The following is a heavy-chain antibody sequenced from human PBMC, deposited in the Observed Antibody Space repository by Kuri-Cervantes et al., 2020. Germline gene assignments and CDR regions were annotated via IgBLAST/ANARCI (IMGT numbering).Heavy chain of an antibody. CDR2: ISYDGSNK. J-gene: IGHJ4*02. D-gene: IGHD5-18*01. Sequence: GGSLRLXCAASGFTFSSYAMHWVRQXPGKGLEWVXVISYDGSNKYYADSVKGRFTISRDNSKNTLXLXTNSLRAEDKAXYYCARDLGXYSYGDYWGQGTLVTVSS. CDR1: GFTFSSYA. CDR3: ARDLGXYSYGDY. V-gene: IGHV3-30-3*01.